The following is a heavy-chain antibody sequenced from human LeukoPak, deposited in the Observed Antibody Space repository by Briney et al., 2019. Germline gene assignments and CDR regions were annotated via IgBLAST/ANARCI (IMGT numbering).Heavy chain of an antibody. J-gene: IGHJ6*03. Sequence: SETLSLTCTVSGGSISYYYWSWIRQPPGKGLEWIGYIYTGGHTKYNPSLQSRVTISVDTSKNQFSLRLSSVIAADTAVYYCARLGPSYYYDYHIDVWGKGTTVTVSS. CDR1: GGSISYYY. V-gene: IGHV4-4*09. CDR3: ARLGPSYYYDYHIDV. D-gene: IGHD3-16*01. CDR2: IYTGGHT.